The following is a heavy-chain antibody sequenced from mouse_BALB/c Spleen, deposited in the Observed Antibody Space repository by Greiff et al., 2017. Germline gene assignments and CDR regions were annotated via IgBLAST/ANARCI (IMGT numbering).Heavy chain of an antibody. J-gene: IGHJ1*01. D-gene: IGHD1-2*01. CDR2: ISYSGST. V-gene: IGHV3-8*02. Sequence: EVKLMESGPSLVKPSQTLSLTCSVTGDSITSGYWNWIRKFPGNKLEYMGYISYSGSTYYNPSLKSRISITRDTSKNQYYLQLNSVTTEDTATYYCARLTTATKYFDVWGAGTTVTVSS. CDR1: GDSITSGY. CDR3: ARLTTATKYFDV.